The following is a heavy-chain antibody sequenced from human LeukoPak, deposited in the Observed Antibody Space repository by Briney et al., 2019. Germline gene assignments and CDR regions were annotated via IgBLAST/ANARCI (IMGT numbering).Heavy chain of an antibody. CDR3: ARVLAQGGFDI. V-gene: IGHV4-31*03. CDR1: GGSISSSSYY. Sequence: PSETLSLTCTVSGGSISSSSYYWGWIRQHPGKGLEWIGYIYYSGSTYYNPSLKSRVTISVDTSKNQFSLKLSSVTAADTAVYYCARVLAQGGFDIWGQGTMVTVSS. D-gene: IGHD2-15*01. J-gene: IGHJ3*02. CDR2: IYYSGST.